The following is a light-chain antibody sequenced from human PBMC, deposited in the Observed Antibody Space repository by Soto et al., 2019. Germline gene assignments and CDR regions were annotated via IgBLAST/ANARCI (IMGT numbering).Light chain of an antibody. J-gene: IGKJ2*01. CDR3: QQLNSYPPS. Sequence: DIQLTQSPSFLSASVGDRVTITCRASQGISSYLAWYQQKPGKAPKLLIYAASTLQSGVPSRFSGSGSGTEFTLTSISLQSVDFATYYCQQLNSYPPSFGQGTKQEIK. V-gene: IGKV1-9*01. CDR1: QGISSY. CDR2: AAS.